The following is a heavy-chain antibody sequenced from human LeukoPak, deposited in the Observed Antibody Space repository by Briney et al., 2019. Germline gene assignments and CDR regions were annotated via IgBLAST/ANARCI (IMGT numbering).Heavy chain of an antibody. CDR3: AKGTNLRQQLGNWFDP. CDR1: GFTLSSYS. Sequence: PGGSLRLSCAASGFTLSSYSMNWVRQAPGKGLEWVSSISSSSSYIYYADSVKGRFTISRDNAKNSLYLQMNSLRAEDTAVYYCAKGTNLRQQLGNWFDPWGQGTLVIVSS. J-gene: IGHJ5*02. CDR2: ISSSSSYI. V-gene: IGHV3-21*04. D-gene: IGHD6-13*01.